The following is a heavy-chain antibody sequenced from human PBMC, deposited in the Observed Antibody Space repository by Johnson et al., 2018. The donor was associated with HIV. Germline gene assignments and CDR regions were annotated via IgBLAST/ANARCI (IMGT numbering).Heavy chain of an antibody. CDR2: IYSGGST. CDR1: GFTFDDYA. CDR3: AREEEIAVAGGSAFDI. V-gene: IGHV3-66*01. Sequence: VQLLESGGGLVQPGRSLRLSCTASGFTFDDYAINWVRQAPGKGLEWVSVIYSGGSTYYADSVKGRFTISRDNSKNTLYLQMNSLRAEDTAVYYCAREEEIAVAGGSAFDIWGQGTMVTVSS. D-gene: IGHD6-19*01. J-gene: IGHJ3*02.